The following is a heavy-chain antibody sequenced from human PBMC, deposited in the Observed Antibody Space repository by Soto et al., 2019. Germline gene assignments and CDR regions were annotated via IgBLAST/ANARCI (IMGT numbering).Heavy chain of an antibody. J-gene: IGHJ4*02. CDR3: AKRVDWNPRGFDS. CDR1: GFTFSSCA. CDR2: ISGSGDST. D-gene: IGHD1-1*01. V-gene: IGHV3-23*01. Sequence: GGSLRLSCAASGFTFSSCAMNWVRQAPGKGLEWVSAISGSGDSTYYADSVKGRFTISRDNSKNTLYAQMNSLRAEDTAVYYCAKRVDWNPRGFDSWGQGTLVTVSS.